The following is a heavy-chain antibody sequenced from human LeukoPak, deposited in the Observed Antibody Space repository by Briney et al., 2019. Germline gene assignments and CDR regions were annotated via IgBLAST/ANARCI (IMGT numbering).Heavy chain of an antibody. CDR2: ISHSGST. CDR3: ARHAYEGGYDSRGDY. J-gene: IGHJ4*02. V-gene: IGHV4-38-2*02. D-gene: IGHD5-12*01. CDR1: GYSISSGYY. Sequence: SETLSLTCTVSGYSISSGYYWGWIRQPPGKGLEWIGSISHSGSTYYKPSLKSRVTISVDTSKNQFSLKLSSVTAADTAVYYCARHAYEGGYDSRGDYWGQGTLVTVSS.